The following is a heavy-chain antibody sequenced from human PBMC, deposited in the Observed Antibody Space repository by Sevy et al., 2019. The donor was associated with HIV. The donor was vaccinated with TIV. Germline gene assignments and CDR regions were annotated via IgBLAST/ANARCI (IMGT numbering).Heavy chain of an antibody. V-gene: IGHV3-23*01. J-gene: IGHJ6*03. D-gene: IGHD3-22*01. CDR3: AKGGGGHYDPDEIGYYFYYYNTDV. Sequence: GGSLRLSCAVSGFSFDSYGMTWVRQAPGKGLEWVSGISGSGTRTYYADSVKGRFSISRDNSKNRLYLQMNSLRSEDTALYYCAKGGGGHYDPDEIGYYFYYYNTDVWGKGTTVTVSS. CDR2: ISGSGTRT. CDR1: GFSFDSYG.